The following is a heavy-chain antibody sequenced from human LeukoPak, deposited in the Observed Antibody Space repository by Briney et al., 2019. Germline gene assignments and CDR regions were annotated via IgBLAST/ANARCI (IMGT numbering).Heavy chain of an antibody. Sequence: PSETLSLTCTVSGGSIRSYYWSWIRQPPGKGLEWIGYIYYSGSTDYNPSLKSRVTISVDTSKNQFSLKLSSVTAADTAVYYCARDLLRRWELSYGMDVWGQGTTVTVS. D-gene: IGHD1-26*01. J-gene: IGHJ6*02. V-gene: IGHV4-59*01. CDR3: ARDLLRRWELSYGMDV. CDR2: IYYSGST. CDR1: GGSIRSYY.